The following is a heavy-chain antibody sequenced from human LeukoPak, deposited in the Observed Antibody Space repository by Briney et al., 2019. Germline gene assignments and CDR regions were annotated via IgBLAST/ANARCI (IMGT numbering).Heavy chain of an antibody. D-gene: IGHD3-3*01. Sequence: GGSLRLSCAASGFTFSSYAMSWVRQAPGKGLEWVSAISGSGGSTYYADSVKGRFTISRDNSKNTLYLQMNSLRAEDTPVYYCAKDSRITIFGVVTFFDYWGQGTLVTVSS. CDR3: AKDSRITIFGVVTFFDY. CDR1: GFTFSSYA. V-gene: IGHV3-23*01. CDR2: ISGSGGST. J-gene: IGHJ4*02.